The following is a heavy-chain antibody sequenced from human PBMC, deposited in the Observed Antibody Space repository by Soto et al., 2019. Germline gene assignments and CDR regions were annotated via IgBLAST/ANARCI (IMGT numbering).Heavy chain of an antibody. D-gene: IGHD3-22*01. V-gene: IGHV1-69*01. CDR2: LTTISGAA. Sequence: QVQLVQSGAEVKKPGSSVKVSCKASGGSFNGYAVSWVRQAPGRGLEWMGGLTTISGAATYAKNFQGRVSITADGSTNTAYLDLTSLTSEDTAIYFCARHRLFYDSVSHCYGPYDFENWGQGTLVSVSS. J-gene: IGHJ4*02. CDR3: ARHRLFYDSVSHCYGPYDFEN. CDR1: GGSFNGYA.